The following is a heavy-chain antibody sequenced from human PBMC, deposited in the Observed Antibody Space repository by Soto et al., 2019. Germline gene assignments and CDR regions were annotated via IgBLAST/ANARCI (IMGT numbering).Heavy chain of an antibody. J-gene: IGHJ4*02. D-gene: IGHD1-1*01. Sequence: PWESXRLSCSSSGCTFTMYSINWVRHAPGKGLEWVSSISSTTNYIYYGDSMNGRFTISRDNAKNSLYLEMNSLRAEDTAVYYCARASEHIQSNFDYWGPGTLVTVSS. CDR1: GCTFTMYS. V-gene: IGHV3-21*06. CDR3: ARASEHIQSNFDY. CDR2: ISSTTNYI.